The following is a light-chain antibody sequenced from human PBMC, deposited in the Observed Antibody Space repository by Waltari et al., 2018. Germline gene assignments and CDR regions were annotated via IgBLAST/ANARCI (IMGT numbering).Light chain of an antibody. J-gene: IGKJ3*01. CDR1: QGISSY. CDR3: QQYYSYPLFT. V-gene: IGKV1-8*01. CDR2: AAS. Sequence: AIRMTQSPSSFSASTGDRVTITCRGSQGISSYLAWYQQKPGKAPKLLIYAASTLQSRVPSRFSGSGSGTDFTLTISCLQSEDFATYYCQQYYSYPLFTFGPGTKVDIK.